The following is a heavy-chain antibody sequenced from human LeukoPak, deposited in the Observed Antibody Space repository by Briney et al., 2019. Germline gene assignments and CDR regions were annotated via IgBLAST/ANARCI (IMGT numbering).Heavy chain of an antibody. J-gene: IGHJ4*02. CDR2: ISYDGSNK. CDR1: GFTFSSYT. CDR3: ARGVRIAVAGNIDY. D-gene: IGHD6-19*01. Sequence: GGSLRLSCAASGFTFSSYTIHWVRPAPGKGREWVAVISYDGSNKNYADSVKGRFTISRDNSKNTLYLQMNSLRADDTAVYYCARGVRIAVAGNIDYWGQGTLVTVSS. V-gene: IGHV3-30*04.